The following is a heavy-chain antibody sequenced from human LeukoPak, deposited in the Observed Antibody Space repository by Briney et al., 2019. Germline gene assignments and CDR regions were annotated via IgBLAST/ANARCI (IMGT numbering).Heavy chain of an antibody. CDR3: ARYSYGGYYFDY. CDR2: IHYSGST. V-gene: IGHV4-59*08. J-gene: IGHJ4*02. CDR1: SGSIGGYY. D-gene: IGHD5-18*01. Sequence: SETLSLTCTVSSGSIGGYYWTWIRQPPGKGLEWIGYIHYSGSTRYNPSLESRVSISVDTSKNQFSLELTSVTAADTALYYCARYSYGGYYFDYWGQGTLVTVSS.